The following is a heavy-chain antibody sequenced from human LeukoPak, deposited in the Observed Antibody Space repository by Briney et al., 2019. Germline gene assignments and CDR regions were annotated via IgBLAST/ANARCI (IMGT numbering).Heavy chain of an antibody. Sequence: SETLSLTCTVSVGSIRIGDYYWSWIRQPPGKGLEWIGYIYYSGTTYYNPSLKSRFTISVDTSKNQFSLKLSSVTAADTAVYYCARVRGRSSSSSVESWGQGTLVTVSS. CDR2: IYYSGTT. V-gene: IGHV4-30-4*08. CDR1: VGSIRIGDYY. D-gene: IGHD6-6*01. J-gene: IGHJ4*02. CDR3: ARVRGRSSSSSVES.